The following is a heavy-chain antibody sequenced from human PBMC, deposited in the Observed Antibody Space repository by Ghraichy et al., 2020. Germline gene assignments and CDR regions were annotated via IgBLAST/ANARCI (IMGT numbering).Heavy chain of an antibody. CDR1: GGSIDSSSYY. Sequence: TLSLTCIISGGSIDSSSYYWGWIRQPPGKGLEWIGDIYYSGTTYYNPSLKSRATISVDTSKNQLSLKLTSVTAADTAVYYCTRPFGASPYAYYYGVDVWGHGTTVTVSS. J-gene: IGHJ6*02. CDR2: IYYSGTT. CDR3: TRPFGASPYAYYYGVDV. V-gene: IGHV4-39*01. D-gene: IGHD3-16*01.